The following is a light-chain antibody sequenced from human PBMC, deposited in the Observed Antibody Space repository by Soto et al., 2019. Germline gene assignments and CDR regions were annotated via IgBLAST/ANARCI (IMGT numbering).Light chain of an antibody. Sequence: QSVLTQPPSVSGAPGQRVTISCTGSSSNIEAGYDVHWYQQLPGTAPKLLIYGNSHRPSGVPDRFSGSKSGTSASLAITGLQAEDEADYYCQSYGNSLTGSVVFGGGTKLTVL. V-gene: IGLV1-40*01. CDR2: GNS. CDR3: QSYGNSLTGSVV. J-gene: IGLJ2*01. CDR1: SSNIEAGYD.